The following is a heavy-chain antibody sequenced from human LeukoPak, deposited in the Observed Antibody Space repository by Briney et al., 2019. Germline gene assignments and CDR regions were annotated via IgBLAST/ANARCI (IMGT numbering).Heavy chain of an antibody. CDR2: ISGSGGSI. CDR3: ARWYSSGSRTYWYFDL. CDR1: GFTFSSYA. Sequence: GGSLRLSCAASGFTFSSYAMSWVRQAPGKGLEWVSCISGSGGSIYYADSVKGRFTISRDNSKNTLYLQMNSLRAEDTAIYYCARWYSSGSRTYWYFDLWGRGTLVTVSS. J-gene: IGHJ2*01. V-gene: IGHV3-23*01. D-gene: IGHD6-19*01.